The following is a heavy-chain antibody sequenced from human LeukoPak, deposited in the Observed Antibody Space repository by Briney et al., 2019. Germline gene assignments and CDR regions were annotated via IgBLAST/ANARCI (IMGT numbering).Heavy chain of an antibody. Sequence: GGSLRLSCAASGFTFSLFSISWVRQAPGKGLEWVANIDPDGSEKQYGDSVKGRFTTSRDNAKNSLYLQMNSLRAEDTAIYYCARIYYFGDNNWRYFDNWGQGTLVTVSS. CDR3: ARIYYFGDNNWRYFDN. V-gene: IGHV3-7*01. CDR2: IDPDGSEK. D-gene: IGHD3-10*01. CDR1: GFTFSLFS. J-gene: IGHJ4*02.